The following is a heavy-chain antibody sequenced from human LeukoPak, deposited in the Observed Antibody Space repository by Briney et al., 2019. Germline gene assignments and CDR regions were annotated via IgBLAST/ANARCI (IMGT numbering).Heavy chain of an antibody. CDR2: INHSVST. CDR1: GGSLSGYY. V-gene: IGHV4-34*01. D-gene: IGHD3-22*01. Sequence: PSETLSLTCAVYGGSLSGYYWSWIRQPLGKGLEWIGEINHSVSTNYNPSLKSRVTISVDTSKNQFSLKLSSVTAADTAVYYCARGDSSGSFGYWGQGTLVTVSS. J-gene: IGHJ4*02. CDR3: ARGDSSGSFGY.